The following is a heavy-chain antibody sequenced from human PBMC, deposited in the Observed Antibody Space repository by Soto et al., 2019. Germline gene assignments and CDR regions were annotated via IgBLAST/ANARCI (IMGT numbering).Heavy chain of an antibody. Sequence: EMQLLESGGGLVQTGESLRLSCTASGFTFSNYAMSWVRQAPGKGPEWVSSIGGGGDTYYTDAVKGRFTVSRDDPKSTLYPQKDRLRGEDTGRNFCGRESVACNGEWDWFDPWGQGTLVSVSS. J-gene: IGHJ5*02. V-gene: IGHV3-23*01. CDR1: GFTFSNYA. CDR2: SIGGGGDT. CDR3: GRESVACNGEWDWFDP. D-gene: IGHD3-10*01.